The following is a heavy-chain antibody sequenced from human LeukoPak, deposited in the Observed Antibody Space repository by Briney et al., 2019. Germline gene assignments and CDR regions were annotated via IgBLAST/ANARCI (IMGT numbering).Heavy chain of an antibody. CDR3: ARGGLYGDYYFDY. J-gene: IGHJ4*02. Sequence: GGSLKLSRAASGFTFTSYWMTWVRQAPGKGLEWVANTKHDGSERYYVGSVKGRFTISRDNVKNSLFLQMDSLRAEDTAVYYCARGGLYGDYYFDYWGQGTLVTVTS. CDR1: GFTFTSYW. D-gene: IGHD2-21*02. V-gene: IGHV3-7*04. CDR2: TKHDGSER.